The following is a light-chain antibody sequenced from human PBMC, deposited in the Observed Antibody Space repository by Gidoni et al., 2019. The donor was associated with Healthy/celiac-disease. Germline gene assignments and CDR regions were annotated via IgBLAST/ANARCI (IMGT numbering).Light chain of an antibody. J-gene: IGKJ4*01. CDR2: DAS. Sequence: DIQMSQSPSSLSASVGDRVTITCRASQSISSYVNWYQQKPGKAPKLLIYDASSLQSGVPSRFSGSGSGTDFTLTISSLQPEDFATYYCQQSYSTPRLTFGGGTKVEIK. CDR3: QQSYSTPRLT. CDR1: QSISSY. V-gene: IGKV1-39*01.